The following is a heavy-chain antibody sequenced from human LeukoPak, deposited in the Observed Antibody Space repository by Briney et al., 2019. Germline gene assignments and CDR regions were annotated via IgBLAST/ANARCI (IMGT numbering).Heavy chain of an antibody. Sequence: GESLKISCQTSGYNFTSYWVGWVRQMPGKGLEWMGIIYPGDSYTAYSPSFQGQVTISADKSISTAYLQWSSLKASDTAMYYCARERRRELDYWGQGTLVTVSS. CDR2: IYPGDSYT. V-gene: IGHV5-51*01. CDR1: GYNFTSYW. J-gene: IGHJ4*02. CDR3: ARERRRELDY.